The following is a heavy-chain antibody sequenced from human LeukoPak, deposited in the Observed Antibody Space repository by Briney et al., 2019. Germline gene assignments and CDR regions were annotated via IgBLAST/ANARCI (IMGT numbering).Heavy chain of an antibody. J-gene: IGHJ4*02. V-gene: IGHV3-23*01. D-gene: IGHD5-18*01. CDR3: ARDGGDGYGNTLFDS. Sequence: GGSLRLSCAASGFTFSSYAMSWVRQAPGKGLEWVSAISGSGGSTYYADSVKGRFTISRDNSKNTLYLQMNSLRAEDTAVYYCARDGGDGYGNTLFDSWGQGTLVTVSS. CDR1: GFTFSSYA. CDR2: ISGSGGST.